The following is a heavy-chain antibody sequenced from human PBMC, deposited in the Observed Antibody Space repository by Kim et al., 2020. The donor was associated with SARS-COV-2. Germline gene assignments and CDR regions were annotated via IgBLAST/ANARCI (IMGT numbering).Heavy chain of an antibody. J-gene: IGHJ6*02. CDR3: ARNNDEYQLLHYYYYYYGMDV. CDR1: GFTFSSYS. Sequence: GGSLRLSCAASGFTFSSYSMNWVRQAPGKGLGWVSSISSSSSYIYYADSVKGRFTISRDNAKNSLYLQMNSLRAEDTAVYYCARNNDEYQLLHYYYYYYGMDVWGQGTTVTVSS. D-gene: IGHD2-2*01. V-gene: IGHV3-21*01. CDR2: ISSSSSYI.